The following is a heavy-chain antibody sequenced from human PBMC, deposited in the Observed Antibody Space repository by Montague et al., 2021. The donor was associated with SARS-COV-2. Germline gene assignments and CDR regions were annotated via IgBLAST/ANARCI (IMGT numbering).Heavy chain of an antibody. Sequence: SETLSLTCTVSGGSISSYYWSWIRQPPGKGLEWIGYIYYSGSTIYNPSLKSRVTISVDTSKNQFSLKLSSVTAADTAVYYCARSRRITIFGVGLSNYYGMDVWGQGTTVTVSS. CDR3: ARSRRITIFGVGLSNYYGMDV. V-gene: IGHV4-59*01. CDR1: GGSISSYY. CDR2: IYYSGST. J-gene: IGHJ6*02. D-gene: IGHD3-3*01.